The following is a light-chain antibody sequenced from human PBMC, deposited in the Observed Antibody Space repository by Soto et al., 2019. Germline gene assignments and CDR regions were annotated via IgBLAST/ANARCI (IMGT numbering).Light chain of an antibody. CDR2: GNS. CDR3: QSYDSSLSCWV. CDR1: SSNIGAGYD. J-gene: IGLJ3*02. Sequence: QSVLTQPPSVSGAPGQRVTISCTGSSSNIGAGYDVHWYQQLPGTAPKLLIYGNSNRPSGVPDRFSGSKSGTSASLAITGLQAEDEADYYCQSYDSSLSCWVFGGGTKRTVL. V-gene: IGLV1-40*01.